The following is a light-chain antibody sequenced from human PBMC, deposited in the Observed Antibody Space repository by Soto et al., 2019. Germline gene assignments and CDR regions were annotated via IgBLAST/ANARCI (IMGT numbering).Light chain of an antibody. Sequence: VLTQSPGTLSLSPGEGATLSCRASQRVASDLAWYLQKPGQPPRLLIYDASIRATGIPDRISGSGSEREFTLTISRLEPEDAAVYYCQQYLNSPRTVGQGTKVDIK. CDR1: QRVASD. V-gene: IGKV3-20*01. CDR3: QQYLNSPRT. CDR2: DAS. J-gene: IGKJ1*01.